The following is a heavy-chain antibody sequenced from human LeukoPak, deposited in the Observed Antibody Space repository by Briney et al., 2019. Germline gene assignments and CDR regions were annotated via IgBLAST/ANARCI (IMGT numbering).Heavy chain of an antibody. CDR2: IYYSGST. CDR1: GGSISSSSYY. CDR3: ASVPSTYYYGMDV. Sequence: SETLSLTCTVSGGSISSSSYYWGWIRQPPGKGLEWIGSIYYSGSTYYNPSLKSRVTISVDTSKNQFSLKLSSVTAADTAVYYCASVPSTYYYGMDVWGQGTTVTVSS. D-gene: IGHD2-2*01. V-gene: IGHV4-39*01. J-gene: IGHJ6*02.